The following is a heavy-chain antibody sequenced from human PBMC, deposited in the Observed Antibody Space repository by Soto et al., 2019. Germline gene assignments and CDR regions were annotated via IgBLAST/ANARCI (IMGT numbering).Heavy chain of an antibody. J-gene: IGHJ3*02. CDR2: ISSSGRTI. V-gene: IGHV3-11*01. CDR1: EFTFSDYY. Sequence: GGSLRLSCAASEFTFSDYYMNWIRQAPGKGLEWVSYISSSGRTIYYADSVKGRFTISRDYAKNSLYLQMNSLRAEDTAVYYCARVLIYADSTYDAFDIWGQGTMVTVSS. CDR3: ARVLIYADSTYDAFDI. D-gene: IGHD2-8*01.